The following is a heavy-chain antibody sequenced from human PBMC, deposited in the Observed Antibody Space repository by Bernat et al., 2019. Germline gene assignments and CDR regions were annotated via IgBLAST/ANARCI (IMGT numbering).Heavy chain of an antibody. Sequence: EVQLVESGGGLVQPGGSLRLSCAASGFTVSSNYMSWVRQAPGKGLEWVSVIYSGGSTYYEDSVKGRFTISRDNSKNTLYLQMNSLRAEDTAVYYCATYDSSGPGAFDIWGQGTMVTVSS. D-gene: IGHD3-22*01. J-gene: IGHJ3*02. CDR3: ATYDSSGPGAFDI. CDR1: GFTVSSNY. V-gene: IGHV3-66*01. CDR2: IYSGGST.